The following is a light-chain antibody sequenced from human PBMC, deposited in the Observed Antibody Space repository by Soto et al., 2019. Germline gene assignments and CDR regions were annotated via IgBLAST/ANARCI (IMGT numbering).Light chain of an antibody. Sequence: EIVLTQSPGILSLSPGERATLSCRASQSVSSYYLAWYQQKPGQAPRLLIYAASSRATGIPDRFSGSGSGTDFTLTISRLEPEDFAVYHCQQYNKWPPTFGQGTKVDIK. CDR1: QSVSSYY. V-gene: IGKV3-20*01. CDR3: QQYNKWPPT. J-gene: IGKJ1*01. CDR2: AAS.